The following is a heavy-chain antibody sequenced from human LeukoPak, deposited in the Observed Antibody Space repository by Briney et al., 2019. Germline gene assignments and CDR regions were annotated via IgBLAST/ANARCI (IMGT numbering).Heavy chain of an antibody. V-gene: IGHV4-59*01. Sequence: SETLSLTCTVSGGSISSYYWSWIRQPPGKGLEWIGYIYYSGGTNYNPSLKSRVTISVDTSKNQFSLKLSSVTAADTAVYYCARGPLTVTRGFDPWGQGTLVTVSS. CDR2: IYYSGGT. CDR3: ARGPLTVTRGFDP. D-gene: IGHD4-17*01. J-gene: IGHJ5*02. CDR1: GGSISSYY.